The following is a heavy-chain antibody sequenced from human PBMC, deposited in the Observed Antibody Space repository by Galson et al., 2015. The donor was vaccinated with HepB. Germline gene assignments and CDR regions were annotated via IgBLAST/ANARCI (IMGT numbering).Heavy chain of an antibody. CDR2: ISGNGGST. Sequence: SLRLSCAASGFIFSSYAMSWVRQAPGKGLEWVSGISGNGGSTYYADSVKGRFTIFRDNSKNTLYLQMNSLRAEDTAVYYCATNYYDSSGETHWGQGTLVTVSS. J-gene: IGHJ4*02. CDR1: GFIFSSYA. D-gene: IGHD3-22*01. V-gene: IGHV3-23*01. CDR3: ATNYYDSSGETH.